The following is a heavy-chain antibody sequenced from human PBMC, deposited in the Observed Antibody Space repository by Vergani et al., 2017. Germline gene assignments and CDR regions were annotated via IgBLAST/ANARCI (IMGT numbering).Heavy chain of an antibody. CDR3: ARDYDRWDSGSYPDY. J-gene: IGHJ4*02. CDR1: GYTFTSYG. V-gene: IGHV1-18*01. D-gene: IGHD1-26*01. Sequence: QVQLVQSGAEVKKPGASVKVSCKASGYTFTSYGISWVRQAPGQGLEWMGWISDYNGNTNYAQKLQGRVTMTTDTSTITAYMELRSLRSDDTAVYYCARDYDRWDSGSYPDYWGQGTLVTVSS. CDR2: ISDYNGNT.